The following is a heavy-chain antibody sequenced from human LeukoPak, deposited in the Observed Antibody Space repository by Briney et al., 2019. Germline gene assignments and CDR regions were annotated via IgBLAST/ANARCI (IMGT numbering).Heavy chain of an antibody. CDR3: ARANYDSSIDY. Sequence: SETLSLTCAVYGGSFSGYYWSWIRQPPGKGLEWIGEINHSGSTNYNPSLKSRVTISVDTSKNQFSLKLSSVTAADTAVYYCARANYDSSIDYWGQGTLVTVSS. CDR1: GGSFSGYY. J-gene: IGHJ4*02. V-gene: IGHV4-34*01. CDR2: INHSGST. D-gene: IGHD3-22*01.